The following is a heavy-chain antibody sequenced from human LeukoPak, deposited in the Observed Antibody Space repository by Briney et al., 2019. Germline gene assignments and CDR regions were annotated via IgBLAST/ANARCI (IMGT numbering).Heavy chain of an antibody. V-gene: IGHV4-34*01. D-gene: IGHD6-13*01. J-gene: IGHJ4*02. CDR2: INHSGST. CDR3: ARGGLGYSSIPFDY. Sequence: PSETLSLTCAVYGGSFSGYSWSWIRQPPGKGLEWIGEINHSGSTNYNPSLKSRVTISVDTSKNQFSLKLSSVTAADTAVYYCARGGLGYSSIPFDYWGQGILVTVSS. CDR1: GGSFSGYS.